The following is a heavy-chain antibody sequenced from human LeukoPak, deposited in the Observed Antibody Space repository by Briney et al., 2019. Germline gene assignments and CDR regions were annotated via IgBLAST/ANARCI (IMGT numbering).Heavy chain of an antibody. D-gene: IGHD3-22*01. CDR1: GFTFDDYA. CDR3: AKGKGYYYDSSGYLTD. Sequence: PGRSLRLSCAASGFTFDDYAMHWVRQAPGEGLEWVSGISWNSGSIGYADSVKGRFTISRDNAKNSLYLQMNSLRAEDMALYYCAKGKGYYYDSSGYLTDWGQGTLVTVSS. CDR2: ISWNSGSI. V-gene: IGHV3-9*03. J-gene: IGHJ4*02.